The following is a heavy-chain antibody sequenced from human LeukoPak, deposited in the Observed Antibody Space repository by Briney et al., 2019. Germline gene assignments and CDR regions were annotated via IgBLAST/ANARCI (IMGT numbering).Heavy chain of an antibody. CDR3: AKSNCYYDSSGYYVYYFDY. CDR2: IWYDGSNK. Sequence: QPGRSLRLSCAASGFTFSSYGMHWVRQAPGKGLEWVAVIWYDGSNKYYADSVKGRFTISRDNSKNTLYLQMNSLRAEDTAVYYCAKSNCYYDSSGYYVYYFDYWGQGTLVTVSS. J-gene: IGHJ4*02. V-gene: IGHV3-33*06. CDR1: GFTFSSYG. D-gene: IGHD3-22*01.